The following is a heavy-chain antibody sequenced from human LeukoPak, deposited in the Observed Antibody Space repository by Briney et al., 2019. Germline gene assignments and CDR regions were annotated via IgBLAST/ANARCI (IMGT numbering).Heavy chain of an antibody. J-gene: IGHJ4*02. CDR2: IRSKAYGGTT. CDR3: TKAGLDFWSGYYTGIADY. Sequence: GGSLRLSCTASGFTFGDYAMSWFRQAPGKGLEWVGFIRSKAYGGTTEYAASVKGRFTISRDDYKSIAYLQMNSLKTEDTAVYYCTKAGLDFWSGYYTGIADYWGQGTLVTVSS. D-gene: IGHD3-3*01. V-gene: IGHV3-49*03. CDR1: GFTFGDYA.